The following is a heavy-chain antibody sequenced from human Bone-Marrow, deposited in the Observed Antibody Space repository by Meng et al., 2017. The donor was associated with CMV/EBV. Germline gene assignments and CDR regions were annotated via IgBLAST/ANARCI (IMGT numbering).Heavy chain of an antibody. CDR2: INIDGSGT. Sequence: GESLKISCAASGFTFTDQWMHWICQVPGKGLLCVSRINIDGSGTTYADSVNGRFTISRDNAKNTVYLQMNSLRVEDTAVYYCATGKINAFKSWVQGTLVTVTS. D-gene: IGHD1-14*01. CDR1: GFTFTDQW. J-gene: IGHJ5*02. CDR3: ATGKINAFKS. V-gene: IGHV3-74*01.